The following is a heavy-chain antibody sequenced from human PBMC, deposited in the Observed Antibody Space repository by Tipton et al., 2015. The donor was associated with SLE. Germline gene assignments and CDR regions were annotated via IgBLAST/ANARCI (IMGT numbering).Heavy chain of an antibody. J-gene: IGHJ3*02. V-gene: IGHV4-59*01. D-gene: IGHD3-10*01. CDR2: IYYSGYT. CDR3: SRGRGWDAFDI. CDR1: GGSIRSYY. Sequence: TLSLTCTVSGGSIRSYYWSWIRQPPGKGLEWIGYIYYSGYTNYNPSLKSRVTISVDTSKKQFSLKLSSVTAADTAVYYCSRGRGWDAFDIWGQGTMVTVSS.